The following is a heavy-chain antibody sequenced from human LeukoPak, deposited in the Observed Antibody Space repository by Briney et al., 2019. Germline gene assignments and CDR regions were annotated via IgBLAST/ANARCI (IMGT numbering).Heavy chain of an antibody. CDR3: ARDQRSTTYYDILTNNWFDP. J-gene: IGHJ5*02. Sequence: SETLSPACAVYGGSFSGYYWSWIRQPAGKGLEWIGRIYTSGSTNYNPSLKSRVTMSVDTSKNQFSLKLSSVAAADTAVYYCARDQRSTTYYDILTNNWFDPWGQGTLVTVSS. V-gene: IGHV4-4*07. CDR2: IYTSGST. D-gene: IGHD3-9*01. CDR1: GGSFSGYY.